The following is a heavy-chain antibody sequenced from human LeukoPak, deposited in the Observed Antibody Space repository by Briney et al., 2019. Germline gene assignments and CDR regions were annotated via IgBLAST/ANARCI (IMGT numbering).Heavy chain of an antibody. Sequence: ASVKVSCKAFGYTFTGYYMHWVRQAPGQGLEWMGWINPNSGGTSYAQKFQGRVTMTRDTSISTAYMELSRLRSDDTAVYYCARVVVDIVATYIWFDPWGQGTLVTVSS. D-gene: IGHD5-12*01. CDR2: INPNSGGT. J-gene: IGHJ5*02. V-gene: IGHV1-2*02. CDR1: GYTFTGYY. CDR3: ARVVVDIVATYIWFDP.